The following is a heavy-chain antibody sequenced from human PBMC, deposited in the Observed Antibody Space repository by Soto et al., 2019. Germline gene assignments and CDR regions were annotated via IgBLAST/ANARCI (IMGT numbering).Heavy chain of an antibody. CDR2: ISSSSSYI. CDR3: ARDEGGDILTGSFDY. CDR1: GFTFSSYS. V-gene: IGHV3-21*01. D-gene: IGHD3-9*01. Sequence: GGSLRLSCAASGFTFSSYSMNWVRQAPGKGLEWVSSISSSSSYIYYADSVKGRFTISRDNAKNSLYLQMNSLRAEDTAVYYCARDEGGDILTGSFDYWGQGTLVTVSS. J-gene: IGHJ4*02.